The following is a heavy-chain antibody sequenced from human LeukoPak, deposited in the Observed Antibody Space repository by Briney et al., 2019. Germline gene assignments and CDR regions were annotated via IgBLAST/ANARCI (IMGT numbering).Heavy chain of an antibody. CDR1: GFTFSNYW. V-gene: IGHV3-7*01. CDR3: VREGQTAWNDY. Sequence: GGSLRLSCAASGFTFSNYWMSWVRQAPGKGLEWVAIIKQDASEKYYVDSVKGRFTISRDNAKNSVCLQMNSLRAEDTAVYYCVREGQTAWNDYWGQGTLVTVSS. J-gene: IGHJ4*02. D-gene: IGHD5-18*01. CDR2: IKQDASEK.